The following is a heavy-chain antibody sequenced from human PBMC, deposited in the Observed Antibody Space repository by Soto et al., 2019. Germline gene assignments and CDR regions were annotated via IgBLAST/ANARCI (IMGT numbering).Heavy chain of an antibody. D-gene: IGHD6-13*01. CDR1: GFTFRTYG. CDR3: AREPEGIAAALDY. J-gene: IGHJ4*02. CDR2: ISSSGSFI. Sequence: PGGSLRLSCAASGFTFRTYGMNWVRRAPGGGLERVASISSSGSFIYYADSVKGRFTISRDYAEKSLYLQMNSLRAEDTALYYCAREPEGIAAALDYWGRGTLVTASS. V-gene: IGHV3-21*01.